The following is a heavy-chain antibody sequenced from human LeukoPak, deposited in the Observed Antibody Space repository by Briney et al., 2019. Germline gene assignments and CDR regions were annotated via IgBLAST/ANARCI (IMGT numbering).Heavy chain of an antibody. J-gene: IGHJ4*02. CDR3: ARVLPIIPRFYGDYNRGYYFDY. CDR2: IYYSGST. CDR1: GGSISGSSYY. D-gene: IGHD4-17*01. Sequence: SETLFLTCTASGGSISGSSYYWGWIRQPPGKWLEWIGRIYYSGSTYYNPSLKSRVTISVDTSKNQFSLKLSSVTAADTAVYYCARVLPIIPRFYGDYNRGYYFDYWGQGTLVTVSS. V-gene: IGHV4-39*01.